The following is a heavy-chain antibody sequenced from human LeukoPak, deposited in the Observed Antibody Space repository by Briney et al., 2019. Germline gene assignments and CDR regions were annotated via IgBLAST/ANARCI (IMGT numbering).Heavy chain of an antibody. CDR3: ARTGPGLRDTLTGYWRSTNCFDP. CDR1: GGSISSYY. V-gene: IGHV4-59*01. Sequence: SETLSLTCTVSGGSISSYYWNWIRQPPGKGLEWIGYIFYSGNTRYNPSLRSRVSISVDTSKNQFSLKLSSVTAADTAVYYCARTGPGLRDTLTGYWRSTNCFDPWGQGTLVTVSS. CDR2: IFYSGNT. D-gene: IGHD3-9*01. J-gene: IGHJ5*02.